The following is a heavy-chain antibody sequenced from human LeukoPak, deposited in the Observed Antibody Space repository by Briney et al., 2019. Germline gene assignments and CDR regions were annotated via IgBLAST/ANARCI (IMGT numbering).Heavy chain of an antibody. Sequence: PGRSLRLSCAASGFTSSSYGMHWVRQAPGKGLEWVAVISYDGSNRYYADSVKGRFTISRDTSKNTLYLQMNSLRAEDTAVYYCAKGPSNYYFDSWGQGTLVTVSS. CDR3: AKGPSNYYFDS. V-gene: IGHV3-30*18. CDR2: ISYDGSNR. D-gene: IGHD2-8*01. CDR1: GFTSSSYG. J-gene: IGHJ4*02.